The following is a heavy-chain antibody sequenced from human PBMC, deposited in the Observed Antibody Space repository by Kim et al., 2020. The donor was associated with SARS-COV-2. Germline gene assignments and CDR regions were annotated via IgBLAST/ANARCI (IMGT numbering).Heavy chain of an antibody. Sequence: DSGKGRFTITRDNSKNTLYRQMNSRRAEDTAVYYCARDYRYCGGDCPPGDWGQGTLVTVSS. D-gene: IGHD2-21*02. V-gene: IGHV3-53*01. CDR3: ARDYRYCGGDCPPGD. J-gene: IGHJ4*02.